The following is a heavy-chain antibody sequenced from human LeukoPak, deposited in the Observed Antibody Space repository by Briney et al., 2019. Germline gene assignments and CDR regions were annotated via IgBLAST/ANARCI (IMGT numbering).Heavy chain of an antibody. D-gene: IGHD3-22*01. V-gene: IGHV4-34*01. Sequence: SETLSLTCTVYGGSFSGYYWSWIRQPPGKGLEWIGEINHSGSTNYNPSLKSRVTISVDTSKNQFSLKLSSVTAADTAVYYCARRAITMIVVVRYYFDYWGQGTLVTVSS. CDR1: GGSFSGYY. J-gene: IGHJ4*02. CDR2: INHSGST. CDR3: ARRAITMIVVVRYYFDY.